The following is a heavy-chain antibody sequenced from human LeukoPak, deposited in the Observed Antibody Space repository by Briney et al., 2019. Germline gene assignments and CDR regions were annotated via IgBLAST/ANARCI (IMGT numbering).Heavy chain of an antibody. J-gene: IGHJ4*02. D-gene: IGHD6-13*01. Sequence: ASVTVSCKASGYTFTSYGISWVRQAPGQGLEWMGWISAYNGNTNYAQKLQGRVTMTTDTSTSTAYMELRSLRSDDTAVYYCARGPIRRTNGAQYSSSCHPDWGQGTLVTVSS. V-gene: IGHV1-18*01. CDR3: ARGPIRRTNGAQYSSSCHPD. CDR1: GYTFTSYG. CDR2: ISAYNGNT.